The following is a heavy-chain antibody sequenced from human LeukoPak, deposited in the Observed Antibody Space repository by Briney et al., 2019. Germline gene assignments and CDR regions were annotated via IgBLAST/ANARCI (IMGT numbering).Heavy chain of an antibody. Sequence: PGGSLRLSCAASGFTFSTYTMNWVRQAPGKGLEWVSSISSGSSYIYYADSVKGRFTISRDNAKNSLYLQMNSLRAEDTAVYYCTRARYPYTTGWFSFDYWGQGTLVTVSS. CDR1: GFTFSTYT. V-gene: IGHV3-21*01. D-gene: IGHD6-19*01. J-gene: IGHJ4*02. CDR2: ISSGSSYI. CDR3: TRARYPYTTGWFSFDY.